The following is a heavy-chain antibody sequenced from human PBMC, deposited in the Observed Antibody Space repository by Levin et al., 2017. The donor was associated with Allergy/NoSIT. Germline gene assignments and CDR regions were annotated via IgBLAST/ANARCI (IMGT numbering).Heavy chain of an antibody. CDR3: TTDWTSQAGTIPYYFDY. CDR1: GFTFSNAW. V-gene: IGHV3-15*01. D-gene: IGHD1-1*01. CDR2: IKSKTDGGTT. J-gene: IGHJ4*02. Sequence: GGSLRLSCAASGFTFSNAWMSWVRQAPGKGLEWVGRIKSKTDGGTTDYAAPVKGRFTISRDDSKNTLYLQMNSLKTEDTAVYYCTTDWTSQAGTIPYYFDYWGQGTLVTVSS.